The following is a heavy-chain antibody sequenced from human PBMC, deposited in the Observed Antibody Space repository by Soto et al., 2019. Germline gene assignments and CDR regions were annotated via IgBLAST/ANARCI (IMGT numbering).Heavy chain of an antibody. J-gene: IGHJ6*02. CDR1: GYTFTSYA. D-gene: IGHD3-9*01. Sequence: ASVKVSCKASGYTFTSYAMHWVRQAPGQRLEWMGWINAGNGNTKYSQKFQGRVTMTRDTSTSTVYMELSSLRSEDTAVYYCARDHSDILTGYYAYGMDVWGQGTTVTVSS. V-gene: IGHV1-3*01. CDR2: INAGNGNT. CDR3: ARDHSDILTGYYAYGMDV.